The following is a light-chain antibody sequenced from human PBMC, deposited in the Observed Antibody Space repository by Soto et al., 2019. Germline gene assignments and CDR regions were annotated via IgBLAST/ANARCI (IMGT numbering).Light chain of an antibody. CDR2: DAS. Sequence: DIQMTQSPSTLSASVGDRVTITCRASQSISSWLAWYQQKPGKAPKLLIYDASSLESGVPSRFSGSGSGTEFTLTISSLHPDDFATYCCQQYNSFPHTFGQGTKLEIK. J-gene: IGKJ2*01. V-gene: IGKV1-5*01. CDR1: QSISSW. CDR3: QQYNSFPHT.